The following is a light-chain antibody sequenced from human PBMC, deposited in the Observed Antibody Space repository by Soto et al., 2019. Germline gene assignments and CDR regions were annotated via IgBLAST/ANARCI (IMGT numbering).Light chain of an antibody. CDR2: DAS. CDR3: QQRSNWLT. CDR1: QSVSSY. Sequence: EIVLPQSPATLSLSPGERATLSCRASQSVSSYLAWYQQKPGQAPRLLIYDASNRATGIPARFSGSGSGTDFTLTISSREPEDFAVYYCQQRSNWLTFGGGTKVEIK. J-gene: IGKJ4*01. V-gene: IGKV3-11*01.